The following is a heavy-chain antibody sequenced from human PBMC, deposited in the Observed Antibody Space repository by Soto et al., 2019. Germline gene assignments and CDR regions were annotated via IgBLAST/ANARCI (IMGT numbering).Heavy chain of an antibody. CDR2: IGPYEGVT. Sequence: QVPLEQSGAEVKKPGASVRVSCKASGYSFNDYGMSWVRQAPGQGLEWMGWIGPYEGVTNHAQTFQGRVTMTVDTSTTTADMELRSLRSDDTAIYYCARCYCSVGSCYTCWHFDLWGPGTLVTVTA. CDR1: GYSFNDYG. J-gene: IGHJ2*01. V-gene: IGHV1-18*01. D-gene: IGHD2-15*01. CDR3: ARCYCSVGSCYTCWHFDL.